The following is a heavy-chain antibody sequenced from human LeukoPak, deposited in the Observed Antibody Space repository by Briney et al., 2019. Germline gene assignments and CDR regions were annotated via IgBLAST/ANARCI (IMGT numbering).Heavy chain of an antibody. CDR1: GFTFSDYY. J-gene: IGHJ4*02. CDR3: ANSRVAGGY. V-gene: IGHV3-7*03. Sequence: GGSLRLSCAASGFTFSDYYMSWVRQAPGKGLEWVANIKQDGSEKYYVDSVKGRFTISRDNAKNTLYLQMNSLRAEDTAVYYCANSRVAGGYWGQGTLLTVSS. D-gene: IGHD3-3*01. CDR2: IKQDGSEK.